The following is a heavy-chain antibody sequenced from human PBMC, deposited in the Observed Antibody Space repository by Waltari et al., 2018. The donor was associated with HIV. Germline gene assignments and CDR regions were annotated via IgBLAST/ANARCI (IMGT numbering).Heavy chain of an antibody. D-gene: IGHD3-16*01. CDR3: ARDPGGADAFDF. V-gene: IGHV3-7*01. CDR1: GFSFSSYW. Sequence: EVQLVESGGGLVQPGGSLRLSCAVSGFSFSSYWMSWVRQAPGKGLEWVGNIKQDGSEKYYVDSVKGRFNISRDNAKNALYLQMNSLRDEDTAVYYCARDPGGADAFDFWGQGTMVTVSS. J-gene: IGHJ3*01. CDR2: IKQDGSEK.